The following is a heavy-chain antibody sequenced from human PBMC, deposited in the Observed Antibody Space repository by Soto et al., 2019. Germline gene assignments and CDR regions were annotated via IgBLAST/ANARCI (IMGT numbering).Heavy chain of an antibody. V-gene: IGHV1-46*01. Sequence: ASVKVSCKTSGYRFTTYYIHWVRQAPGHGLEWMAIINPTGGSTNYAQKFRGRITLTMDTSTSTVYMELSSLRSEDTAVYYCARKVHSSSWYAFDIWGQGTMVTVSS. CDR3: ARKVHSSSWYAFDI. CDR1: GYRFTTYY. CDR2: INPTGGST. J-gene: IGHJ3*02. D-gene: IGHD6-13*01.